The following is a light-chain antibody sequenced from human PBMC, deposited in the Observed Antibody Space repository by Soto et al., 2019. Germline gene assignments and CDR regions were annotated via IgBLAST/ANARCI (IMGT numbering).Light chain of an antibody. Sequence: QSALIQSASVSGSPGQSITISCTGTSSDVGGYNYVSWYQKHPGKAPKLMIYDVSYRPSGVSNRFSGSKSGNTASLTISGLQAEDEADYYCSSYTSSSTLYVFGTGTKLTVL. J-gene: IGLJ1*01. CDR2: DVS. CDR3: SSYTSSSTLYV. V-gene: IGLV2-14*03. CDR1: SSDVGGYNY.